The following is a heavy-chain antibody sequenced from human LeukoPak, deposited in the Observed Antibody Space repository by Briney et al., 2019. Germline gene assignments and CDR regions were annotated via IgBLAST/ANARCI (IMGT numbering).Heavy chain of an antibody. Sequence: PGGSLRLSCAASGFTFSSYTMSWVRQAPGKGREWVSTITTSDGNTYCADSVKGRFTVSRDNSKNTLFLQMNSLRAEDTAVYYCAKDGGLWVSAHWGDYWGRGTLVTVSS. CDR2: ITTSDGNT. D-gene: IGHD7-27*01. CDR1: GFTFSSYT. CDR3: AKDGGLWVSAHWGDY. J-gene: IGHJ4*02. V-gene: IGHV3-23*01.